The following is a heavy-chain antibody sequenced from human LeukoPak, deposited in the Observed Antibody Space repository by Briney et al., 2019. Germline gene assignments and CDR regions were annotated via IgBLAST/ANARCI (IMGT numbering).Heavy chain of an antibody. V-gene: IGHV3-30*04. CDR3: ARRSVPAAIGSWFDP. CDR1: GFTFSSYA. Sequence: PGGSLRLSCAASGFTFSSYAMHWVRQAPGKGLEWVAVISFDGSNKYYADSVKGRFTISRDNSKNTLYLQMNSLRAEDTGVYYCARRSVPAAIGSWFDPWGQGTLVTVPS. CDR2: ISFDGSNK. D-gene: IGHD2-2*02. J-gene: IGHJ5*02.